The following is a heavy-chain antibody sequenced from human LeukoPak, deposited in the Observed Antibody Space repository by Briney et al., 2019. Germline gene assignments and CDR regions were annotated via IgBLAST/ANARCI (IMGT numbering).Heavy chain of an antibody. J-gene: IGHJ4*02. CDR1: GGSISSYY. Sequence: SETLSLTCTVSGGSISSYYWSWIRQPPGKGLEWIGYIYYSGSTNYNPSLKSRVTISVDTSKNQFSLKLSSVTAADTAVYYCARVIAVAGRGFDYWGQGTLVTVSS. D-gene: IGHD6-19*01. V-gene: IGHV4-59*01. CDR2: IYYSGST. CDR3: ARVIAVAGRGFDY.